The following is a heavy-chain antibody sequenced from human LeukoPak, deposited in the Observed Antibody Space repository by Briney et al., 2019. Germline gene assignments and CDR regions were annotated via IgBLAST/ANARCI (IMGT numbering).Heavy chain of an antibody. V-gene: IGHV3-7*05. Sequence: GGSLRLSCAASGSRFSSYWMTWVRQAPGEGLEWVATIKQYGSEKYYVDSVKGRFTISSDDAKKSLFLQMDSLRPGDTAVYYCARAAEISALDHWGRGTLVTVSS. CDR3: ARAAEISALDH. J-gene: IGHJ4*02. CDR2: IKQYGSEK. CDR1: GSRFSSYW. D-gene: IGHD6-13*01.